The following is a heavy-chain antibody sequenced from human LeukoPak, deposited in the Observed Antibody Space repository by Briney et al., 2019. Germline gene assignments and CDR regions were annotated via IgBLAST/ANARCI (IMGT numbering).Heavy chain of an antibody. D-gene: IGHD6-19*01. J-gene: IGHJ2*01. CDR2: LSSDGGTI. CDR1: EFSVGSNY. Sequence: PGGSLRLSCAASEFSVGSNYMTWVRQAPGKGLVWVSRLSSDGGTIAYADSVKGRFTISRDNAKNTLFLQMNSLRAEDTAVYYCARVLPLADRKIDLGGRGTLVTVSS. CDR3: ARVLPLADRKIDL. V-gene: IGHV3-74*03.